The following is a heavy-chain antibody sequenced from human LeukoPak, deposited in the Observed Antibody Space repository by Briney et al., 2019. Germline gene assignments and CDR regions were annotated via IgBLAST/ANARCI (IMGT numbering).Heavy chain of an antibody. V-gene: IGHV4-39*07. CDR2: IYYSGTT. J-gene: IGHJ4*02. CDR1: GGAFTSSTYY. CDR3: AMLTLGY. D-gene: IGHD3-16*01. Sequence: SETLSLTCTVSGGAFTSSTYYWVWIRQPPGKGLEWIASIYYSGTTYYNPSLNSRVTILADTSKNQFSLKVSSVTAADTAVYYCAMLTLGYWGQGTLVTVSS.